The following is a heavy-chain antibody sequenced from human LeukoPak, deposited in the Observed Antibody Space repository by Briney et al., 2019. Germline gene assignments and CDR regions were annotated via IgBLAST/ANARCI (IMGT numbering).Heavy chain of an antibody. V-gene: IGHV4-34*01. D-gene: IGHD5-18*01. CDR2: INHSGST. J-gene: IGHJ3*02. CDR3: ARPYCRRYTAMVKNLCAFDI. Sequence: PSETLSLTCAVYGVSFSGYYWSWIRQPPGKGLEWIGEINHSGSTNYNPSLKSRVTISVDTSKNQFSLKLSSVTAADTAVYYCARPYCRRYTAMVKNLCAFDIWGQGTMVTVSS. CDR1: GVSFSGYY.